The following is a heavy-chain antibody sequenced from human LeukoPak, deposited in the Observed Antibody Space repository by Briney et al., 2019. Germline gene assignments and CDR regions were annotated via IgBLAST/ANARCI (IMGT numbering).Heavy chain of an antibody. CDR2: MKIEGSEE. Sequence: PGGSLRLSCVASGFTFSSYWMSWVRQAPGKGLEWVANMKIEGSEEYYVDSVKGRFTISRDNAKNSLYLQMNSLRVDDTAVYYCTRWARYCSGGSCYSWFDPWGQGTLVTVSS. J-gene: IGHJ5*02. D-gene: IGHD2-15*01. V-gene: IGHV3-7*01. CDR1: GFTFSSYW. CDR3: TRWARYCSGGSCYSWFDP.